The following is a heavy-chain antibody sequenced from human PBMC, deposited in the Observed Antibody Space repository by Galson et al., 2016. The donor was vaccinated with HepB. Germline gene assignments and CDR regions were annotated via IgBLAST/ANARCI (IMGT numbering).Heavy chain of an antibody. Sequence: SLRLSCAASGFTFSDYGMYWVRQAPGKGLEWVAGLWYDGSNRYYADSVKGRFTISRDNSKNTLFLQMNSLRAEDTAVYYCARAFGTTSQDCWGQGTLVTVSS. CDR1: GFTFSDYG. CDR3: ARAFGTTSQDC. V-gene: IGHV3-33*01. D-gene: IGHD1-1*01. J-gene: IGHJ4*02. CDR2: LWYDGSNR.